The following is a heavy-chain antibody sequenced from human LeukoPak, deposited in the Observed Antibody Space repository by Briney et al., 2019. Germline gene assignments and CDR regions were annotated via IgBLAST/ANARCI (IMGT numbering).Heavy chain of an antibody. J-gene: IGHJ4*02. CDR2: IYYSGST. V-gene: IGHV4-59*01. Sequence: SETLSLTCTVSGGSISSYYRSWIRQPPGKGLEWIGYIYYSGSTNYNPSLKSRVTISVDTSKNQFSLKLSSVTAADTAVYYCARDRRGVGAAPFDYWGQGTLVTVSS. CDR3: ARDRRGVGAAPFDY. D-gene: IGHD1-26*01. CDR1: GGSISSYY.